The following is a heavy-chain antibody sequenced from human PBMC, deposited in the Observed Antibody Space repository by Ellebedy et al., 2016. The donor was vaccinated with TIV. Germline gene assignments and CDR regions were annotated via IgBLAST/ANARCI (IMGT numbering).Heavy chain of an antibody. CDR1: GYTFTNYG. J-gene: IGHJ5*02. Sequence: AASVKVSCKASGYTFTNYGITWVRQAPGQGLEWMGWISAHNGNTIYAQKFQGRVIMTTDTPTSTAYMEMRSLRSDDTAQFYCTRDWPYYDSGTVKGWFDAWGQGTLVTVSS. CDR2: ISAHNGNT. D-gene: IGHD3-16*01. CDR3: TRDWPYYDSGTVKGWFDA. V-gene: IGHV1-18*04.